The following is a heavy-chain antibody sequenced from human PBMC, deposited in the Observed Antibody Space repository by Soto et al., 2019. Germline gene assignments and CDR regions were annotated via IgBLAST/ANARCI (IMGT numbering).Heavy chain of an antibody. CDR3: AKSWGDTWKESAFDV. Sequence: QLLESGGDLIQPGGSLRLSCAASGFGFSAYSMSWVRQAPGKGLEWVSGMSATGGSTYYIDSVKGRFIISRANSRKTLYLQMKSLRADDTAIYYCAKSWGDTWKESAFDVWGLWTMVTV. CDR2: MSATGGST. J-gene: IGHJ3*01. CDR1: GFGFSAYS. V-gene: IGHV3-23*01. D-gene: IGHD5-18*01.